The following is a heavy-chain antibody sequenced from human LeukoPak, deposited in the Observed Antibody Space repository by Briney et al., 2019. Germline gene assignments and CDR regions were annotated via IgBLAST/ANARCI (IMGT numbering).Heavy chain of an antibody. CDR2: ISYDGSNK. V-gene: IGHV3-30*04. D-gene: IGHD2-15*01. CDR1: GFTFSSYA. J-gene: IGHJ4*02. Sequence: GRSLRLSCAASGFTFSSYAMHWVRQAPGKGLEWVAVISYDGSNKYYADSVKGRFTISRDNSKNTLYLQMNSLRAEDTAVYYCARDLLSFLIVVVAATPYFDYWGQGTLVTVSS. CDR3: ARDLLSFLIVVVAATPYFDY.